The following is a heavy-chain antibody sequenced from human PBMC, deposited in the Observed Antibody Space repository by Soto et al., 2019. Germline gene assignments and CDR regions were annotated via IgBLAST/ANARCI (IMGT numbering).Heavy chain of an antibody. CDR3: AKDLLTTGIMVDS. J-gene: IGHJ4*02. D-gene: IGHD4-17*01. CDR1: GFTLSSYA. V-gene: IGHV3-23*01. Sequence: EVQLLESGGGLVQPGGSLRLSCAASGFTLSSYAMSWVRQAPGKGLEGVSIISGSDDSTYYADSVKGRFTISRDYSKNTLYLQMNSLRAEDTAIYYCAKDLLTTGIMVDSWGQGTLVTVSS. CDR2: ISGSDDST.